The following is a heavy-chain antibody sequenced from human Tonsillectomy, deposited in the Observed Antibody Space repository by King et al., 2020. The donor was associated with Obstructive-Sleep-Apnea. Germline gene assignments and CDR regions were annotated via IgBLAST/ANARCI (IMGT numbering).Heavy chain of an antibody. CDR1: GFTVSNYY. V-gene: IGHV3-66*01. CDR2: IYSGGSN. CDR3: AKSIASSVGATV. D-gene: IGHD1-26*01. J-gene: IGHJ1*01. Sequence: VQLVESGGTLVQPGGSLRLSCAASGFTVSNYYMSWVRQAPGKGLKWVSVIYSGGSNSYADSAKGRFTISRDDSKNTLYLQMNNLRAEDTAVYYCAKSIASSVGATVWGQGTLVTVSS.